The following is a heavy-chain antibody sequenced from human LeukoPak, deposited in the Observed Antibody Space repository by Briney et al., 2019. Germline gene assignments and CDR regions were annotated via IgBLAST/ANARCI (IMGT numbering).Heavy chain of an antibody. CDR2: INPIGGST. J-gene: IGHJ3*02. CDR3: ARAPKNDAYDI. CDR1: GYTFTSYY. Sequence: ASVKVSCKASGYTFTSYYMHWVRQAPGQGLEWMGIINPIGGSTIYAQKFQGRVTMTRDTSISTASMDLSRLRSDDTAVYYCARAPKNDAYDIWGRGTMVTVSS. V-gene: IGHV1-46*01.